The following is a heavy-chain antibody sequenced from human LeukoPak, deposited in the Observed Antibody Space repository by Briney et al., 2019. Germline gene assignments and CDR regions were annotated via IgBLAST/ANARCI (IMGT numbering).Heavy chain of an antibody. CDR1: GFTFSSSG. Sequence: GGSLRLSCVASGFTFSSSGMSWVRQAPGKGLEWVSVVSGSGSSTHYADSVKGRFTISRDNAKNSLYLQMNSLRAEDTAAYYCARPGPGYWGQGTLVTVSS. CDR3: ARPGPGY. J-gene: IGHJ4*02. CDR2: VSGSGSST. V-gene: IGHV3-23*01.